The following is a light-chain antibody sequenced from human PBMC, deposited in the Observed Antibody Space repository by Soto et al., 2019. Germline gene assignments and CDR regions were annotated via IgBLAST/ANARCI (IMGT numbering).Light chain of an antibody. CDR2: GAS. CDR1: QSISSSY. V-gene: IGKV3-20*01. Sequence: EIVLTQSPGTLSLSPGERATLSCRASQSISSSYLAWYQQKPGQAPRLLVYGASTRATGIPDRFSGSGSGTDVPLTISRLEPEDSAVYYCQQYGSSPSLIFGGGTKVEIK. J-gene: IGKJ4*01. CDR3: QQYGSSPSLI.